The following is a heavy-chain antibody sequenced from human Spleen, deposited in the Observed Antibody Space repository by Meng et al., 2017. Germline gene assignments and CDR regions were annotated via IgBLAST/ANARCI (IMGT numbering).Heavy chain of an antibody. CDR2: IYWDDDK. J-gene: IGHJ1*01. Sequence: VTLKESGPRLLKPQRTLTLTSTFSGFSLRTGGVGVGWIRQPPGKALEWLALIYWDDDKRYSPSLKSRLTITKDNSKNQVVLTMTNMDSVDTATYYCAHRAVAGSFEYFQHWGQGTLVTVSS. D-gene: IGHD6-19*01. CDR1: GFSLRTGGVG. CDR3: AHRAVAGSFEYFQH. V-gene: IGHV2-5*02.